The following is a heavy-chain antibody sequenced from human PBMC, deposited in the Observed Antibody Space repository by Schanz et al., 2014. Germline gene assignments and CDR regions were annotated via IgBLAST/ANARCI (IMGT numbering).Heavy chain of an antibody. CDR2: ISTSGTYM. V-gene: IGHV3-21*01. Sequence: EVHLLESGGGLVEPGGSLRLSCAASGFIFSNYGMHWVRQAPGGGLEWVSSISTSGTYMYIADSLKGRLTISRDDAKKTMYLQMNNLRAEDTAVYYCVRVSFADPRLYRGMDRDIDYWGQGTLVTVSS. D-gene: IGHD5-18*01. J-gene: IGHJ4*02. CDR1: GFIFSNYG. CDR3: VRVSFADPRLYRGMDRDIDY.